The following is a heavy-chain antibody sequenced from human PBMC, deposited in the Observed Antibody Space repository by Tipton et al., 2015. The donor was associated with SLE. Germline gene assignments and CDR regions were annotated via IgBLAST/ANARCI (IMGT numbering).Heavy chain of an antibody. CDR3: ARLSGDAFDI. CDR1: GGSISSKTYY. D-gene: IGHD1-26*01. J-gene: IGHJ3*02. V-gene: IGHV4-39*07. Sequence: TLSLTCTVSGGSISSKTYYWGWIRQPPGKGLEWIGSMYYSGNTYYNPSLKSRVTRSVDTSNNQFSLKVISVTAADTAVYYCARLSGDAFDIWGQGTMVTVSS. CDR2: MYYSGNT.